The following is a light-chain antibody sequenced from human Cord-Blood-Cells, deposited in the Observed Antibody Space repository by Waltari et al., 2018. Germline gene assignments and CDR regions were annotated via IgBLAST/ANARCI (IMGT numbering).Light chain of an antibody. J-gene: IGLJ1*01. CDR3: QSADSSGTYLYV. Sequence: SYELTQPPSVSVSPGQTARITCSGDALPKQYAYWYQQKPGQAPVLVIYKDSERPSGFPERFSGSSSVTTVTLTISGVQAEDEADYYCQSADSSGTYLYVFGTGTKVTVL. V-gene: IGLV3-25*03. CDR1: ALPKQY. CDR2: KDS.